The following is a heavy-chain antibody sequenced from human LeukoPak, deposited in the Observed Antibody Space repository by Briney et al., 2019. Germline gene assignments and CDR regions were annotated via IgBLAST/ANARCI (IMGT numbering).Heavy chain of an antibody. Sequence: GGSLRLSCAASGFTFSSYAMSWVRQAPGKGLEWVSAISGSGGSTYYADSEKGRFTISRDNSKNTLYLQMNSLRAEDTAVYYCAKTRDSSGYYLYYFDYWGQGALVTVSS. CDR2: ISGSGGST. D-gene: IGHD3-22*01. CDR1: GFTFSSYA. CDR3: AKTRDSSGYYLYYFDY. J-gene: IGHJ4*02. V-gene: IGHV3-23*01.